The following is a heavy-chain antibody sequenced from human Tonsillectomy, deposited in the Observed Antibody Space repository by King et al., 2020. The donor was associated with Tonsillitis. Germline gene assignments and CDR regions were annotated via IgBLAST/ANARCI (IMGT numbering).Heavy chain of an antibody. CDR1: GFTFSSYW. CDR3: ARDSGGDYGSGPFDH. Sequence: VQLVESGGGLVQPGGSLRLSCAASGFTFSSYWMHWVRQAPGKGLVWVSRINSDGSSTSYADSVKGRFTISRDNAKNTLYLQMNSLRAEDTAVYYCARDSGGDYGSGPFDHWGQGTLVTVSS. V-gene: IGHV3-74*01. J-gene: IGHJ5*02. D-gene: IGHD3-10*01. CDR2: INSDGSST.